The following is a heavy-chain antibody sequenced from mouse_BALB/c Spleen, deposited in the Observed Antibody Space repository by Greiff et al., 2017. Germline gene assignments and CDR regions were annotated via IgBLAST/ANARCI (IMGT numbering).Heavy chain of an antibody. CDR2: IYPSDSYT. Sequence: VQLQQPGAELVRPGASVKLSCKASGYTFTSYWINWVKQRPGQGLEWIGNIYPSDSYTNYNQKFKDKATLTVDNSSSTAYMELRSLTSEDSAVYYCASDGYYDAMDYWGQGTSVTVSS. CDR1: GYTFTSYW. CDR3: ASDGYYDAMDY. J-gene: IGHJ4*01. D-gene: IGHD2-3*01. V-gene: IGHV1-69*02.